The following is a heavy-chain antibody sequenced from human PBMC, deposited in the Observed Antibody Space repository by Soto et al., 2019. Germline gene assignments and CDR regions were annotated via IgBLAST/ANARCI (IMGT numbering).Heavy chain of an antibody. J-gene: IGHJ3*02. D-gene: IGHD6-13*01. Sequence: GGSLRLSCAASGFTVSSNYMSWVRQAPGKGLEWVSVIYSGGSTYYADSVKGRFTISRHNSKNTLYLQMNSLRAEDTAVYYCARDFYGSSWDDAFDIWGQGTMVTVSS. CDR1: GFTVSSNY. CDR2: IYSGGST. V-gene: IGHV3-53*04. CDR3: ARDFYGSSWDDAFDI.